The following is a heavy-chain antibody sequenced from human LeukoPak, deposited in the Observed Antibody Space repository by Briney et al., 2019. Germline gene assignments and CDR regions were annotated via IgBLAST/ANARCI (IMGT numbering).Heavy chain of an antibody. D-gene: IGHD4-17*01. J-gene: IGHJ4*02. Sequence: SETLSLTCTVSGGSITSYYWTWIRQPPGKGLEWIGEINHSGSANYNPSLKSRVTISLDTSKNQFSLKLSSVTAADTAVYYCARGQGTVTTHWGQGTLVTVSS. CDR3: ARGQGTVTTH. CDR2: INHSGSA. CDR1: GGSITSYY. V-gene: IGHV4-34*01.